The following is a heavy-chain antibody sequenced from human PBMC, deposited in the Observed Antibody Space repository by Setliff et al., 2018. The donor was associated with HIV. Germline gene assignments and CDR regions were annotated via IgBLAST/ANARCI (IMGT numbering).Heavy chain of an antibody. D-gene: IGHD3-22*01. CDR2: IYYGGER. V-gene: IGHV4-31*03. Sequence: SETLSLTCTVSDGYINSGAEYWGWIRHHPGKGLEWIGYIYYGGERYYNPSLKGRVSLSMDTSKNQFSLKLSSVTVADTAVYYCARADYDTRGVAEYFHRWGQGTQVTVSS. J-gene: IGHJ1*01. CDR3: ARADYDTRGVAEYFHR. CDR1: DGYINSGAEY.